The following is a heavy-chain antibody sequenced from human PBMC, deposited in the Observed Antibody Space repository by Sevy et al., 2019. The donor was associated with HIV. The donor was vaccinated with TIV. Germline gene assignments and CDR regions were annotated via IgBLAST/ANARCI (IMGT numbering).Heavy chain of an antibody. V-gene: IGHV3-21*01. CDR3: ARDGGRELNYGMDV. D-gene: IGHD3-16*01. J-gene: IGHJ6*02. Sequence: GGSLRLSCAASGFTFSNFAMGWVRQAPGKGLEWVSSISNGSIYIYYADSVKGRFTISRDNAKNSLYLQMNSLRAEDTAVYYCARDGGRELNYGMDVWGQGTTVTVSS. CDR2: ISNGSIYI. CDR1: GFTFSNFA.